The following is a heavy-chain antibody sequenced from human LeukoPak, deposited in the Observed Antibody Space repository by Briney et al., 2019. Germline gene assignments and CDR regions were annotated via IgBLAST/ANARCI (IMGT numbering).Heavy chain of an antibody. CDR1: GYTFTNYD. V-gene: IGHV1-8*01. Sequence: GASVRVSCKASGYTFTNYDINWVRQAPGQGLEWMGWMSPKTKNAGYAQKFQGRVTSSSDTSINTAYMELSSLRYDDTAVYYCARDPPEESSLDLWGQGTLVTVTS. CDR3: ARDPPEESSLDL. CDR2: MSPKTKNA. J-gene: IGHJ5*02. D-gene: IGHD1-14*01.